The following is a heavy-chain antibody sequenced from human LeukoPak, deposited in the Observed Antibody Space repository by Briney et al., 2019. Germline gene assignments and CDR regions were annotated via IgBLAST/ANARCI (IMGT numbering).Heavy chain of an antibody. CDR3: TSLSMSIAARQPV. D-gene: IGHD6-6*01. CDR1: GFTFSGSA. CDR2: IRSKANSYAT. Sequence: GGSLRLSCAASGFTFSGSAMHWVRQASGKGLEWVGRIRSKANSYATAYAASEKGRFTISRDDSKNTAYLQMNSLKTEDTAVYYCTSLSMSIAARQPVWGKGTTVTVSS. J-gene: IGHJ6*04. V-gene: IGHV3-73*01.